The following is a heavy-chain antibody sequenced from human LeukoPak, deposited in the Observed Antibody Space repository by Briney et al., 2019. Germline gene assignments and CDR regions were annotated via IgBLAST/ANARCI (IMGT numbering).Heavy chain of an antibody. V-gene: IGHV4-34*01. J-gene: IGHJ4*02. CDR1: DESFSGYY. D-gene: IGHD2-15*01. CDR3: AREGRGGHNFDS. CDR2: INYSGST. Sequence: SETLSLTCAVSDESFSGYYWNWIRQPPGRGLEWIGEINYSGSTQYHPSLKSRVTMSVDKSKKQVPLKLSSVTVADTAVYYCAREGRGGHNFDSWGQGTLAIVSS.